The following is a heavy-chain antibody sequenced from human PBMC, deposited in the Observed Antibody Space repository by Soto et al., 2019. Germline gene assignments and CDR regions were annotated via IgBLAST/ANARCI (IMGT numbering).Heavy chain of an antibody. D-gene: IGHD3-22*01. CDR2: IIPIFGTA. J-gene: IGHJ4*02. CDR1: GGTFSSYA. Sequence: ASVKVSCKASGGTFSSYAISWVRQAPGQGLEWMGGIIPIFGTANYAQKFQGRVTITADESTSTAYMELSSLRSEDTAVYYCARDPGGDYDSSGPQGYWGQGTLVTVSS. V-gene: IGHV1-69*13. CDR3: ARDPGGDYDSSGPQGY.